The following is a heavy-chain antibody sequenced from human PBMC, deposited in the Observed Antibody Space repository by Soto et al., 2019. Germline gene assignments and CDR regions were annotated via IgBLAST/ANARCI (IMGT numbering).Heavy chain of an antibody. CDR2: IFWDDDK. CDR3: AQGTTRTSMVAY. V-gene: IGHV2-5*02. D-gene: IGHD5-12*01. J-gene: IGHJ4*02. CDR1: GVSLTTSGVS. Sequence: SGPTLVNPTQTLTLTCTVSGVSLTTSGVSVGWIRQPPGKALEWLALIFWDDDKRYSPALKSRLTVTKDTSKNQVVLTLTNVDPVDTATYYCAQGTTRTSMVAYWGQGSRVTVSS.